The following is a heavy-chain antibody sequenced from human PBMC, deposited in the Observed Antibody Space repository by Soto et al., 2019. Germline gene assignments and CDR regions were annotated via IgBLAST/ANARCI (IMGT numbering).Heavy chain of an antibody. CDR2: IYSSGST. D-gene: IGHD3-3*01. CDR1: GGTISGYY. CDR3: ARGQRFSDWFDP. J-gene: IGHJ5*02. V-gene: IGHV4-4*07. Sequence: SETLSLTCSVSGGTISGYYWTWIRQPAGKGLEWIGRIYSSGSTKHNPSLQSRVTMSLDTSNNQFSLRLTSVTAADTAVYYCARGQRFSDWFDPWGQGTLVTVSS.